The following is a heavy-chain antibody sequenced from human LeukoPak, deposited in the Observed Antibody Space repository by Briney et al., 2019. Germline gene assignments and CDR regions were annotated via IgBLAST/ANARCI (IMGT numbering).Heavy chain of an antibody. D-gene: IGHD1-1*01. CDR2: IYYHENT. CDR1: GGSFSSSSDY. J-gene: IGHJ4*02. CDR3: ARRAYSAAYWKHFDY. V-gene: IGHV4-39*01. Sequence: SETLSLTCTVSGGSFSSSSDYWGWLRQAPGKGLEWFGSIYYHENTYYNSSLKSRVTISVDTSKNQFSLKLNSVTAADTAVYFCARRAYSAAYWKHFDYWGQGTLVTVSS.